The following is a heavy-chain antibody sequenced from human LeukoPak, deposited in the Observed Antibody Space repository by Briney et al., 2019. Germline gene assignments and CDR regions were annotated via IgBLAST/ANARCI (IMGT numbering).Heavy chain of an antibody. J-gene: IGHJ4*02. CDR3: ARGYYDSSGYFPDY. Sequence: GGSLRLSCAASGFTFSSYSMSWVRQAPGKGLEWVSYISSSSSTIYYADSVKGRFTISRDNAKNSLYLQMNSLRAEDTAVYYCARGYYDSSGYFPDYWGQGTLVTVSS. D-gene: IGHD3-22*01. V-gene: IGHV3-48*01. CDR2: ISSSSSTI. CDR1: GFTFSSYS.